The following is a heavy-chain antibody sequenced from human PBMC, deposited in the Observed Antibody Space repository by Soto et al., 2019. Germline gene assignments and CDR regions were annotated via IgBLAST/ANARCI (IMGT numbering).Heavy chain of an antibody. CDR3: ARVECGGDCYTLDY. CDR1: GYTFTSYD. Sequence: QVQLVQSGAEVKKPGASVKVSCKASGYTFTSYDINWVRQATGQGLEWMGWMNPNSGNTGYAQKFRGGVTMNRNTSISTAYMELSSLRSEDTAVYYWARVECGGDCYTLDYWGQGTLVTVSS. V-gene: IGHV1-8*01. J-gene: IGHJ4*02. D-gene: IGHD2-21*02. CDR2: MNPNSGNT.